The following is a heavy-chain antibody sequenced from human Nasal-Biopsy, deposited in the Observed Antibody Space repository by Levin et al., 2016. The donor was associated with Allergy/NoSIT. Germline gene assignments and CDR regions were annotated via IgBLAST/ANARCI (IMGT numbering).Heavy chain of an antibody. D-gene: IGHD3-10*01. CDR3: AKDNENMVLDS. CDR1: GFNFDDYA. V-gene: IGHV3-9*01. J-gene: IGHJ5*01. CDR2: ISWNSGYI. Sequence: GGSLRLSCAASGFNFDDYAMHWVRQAPGKGLEWVSHISWNSGYIGYADSVKGRFTISRDNARSSLYLQMNSLRVEDTAFYFCAKDNENMVLDSWGQGTLVTVSS.